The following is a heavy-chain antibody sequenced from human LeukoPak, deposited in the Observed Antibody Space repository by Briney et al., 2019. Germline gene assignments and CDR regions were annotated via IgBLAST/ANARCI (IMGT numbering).Heavy chain of an antibody. CDR3: ATRGAFSYGSGTYLGY. CDR2: IYSGGST. J-gene: IGHJ4*02. Sequence: GRSLRLSCAASGFTFSGYGMHWVRQAPGRGLECVSVIYSGGSTYYADSVKGRFTISRDNSKNTLYLQMNSLTAEDTAVYYCATRGAFSYGSGTYLGYWGQGTLVTVSS. V-gene: IGHV3-NL1*01. CDR1: GFTFSGYG. D-gene: IGHD3-10*01.